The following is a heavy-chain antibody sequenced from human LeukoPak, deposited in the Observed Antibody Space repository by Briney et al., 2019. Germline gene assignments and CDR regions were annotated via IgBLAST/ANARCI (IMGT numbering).Heavy chain of an antibody. V-gene: IGHV4-34*01. CDR3: ARGRKGGYRPYYFDY. J-gene: IGHJ4*02. CDR1: GGSFSGYY. D-gene: IGHD5-18*01. Sequence: SETLSLTCAVYGGSFSGYYWSWIRQPPGKGLEWIGEINHSGSTNYNPSLKSRVTISVDTSKNQFSPKLSSVTAADTAVYYCARGRKGGYRPYYFDYWGQGTLVTVSS. CDR2: INHSGST.